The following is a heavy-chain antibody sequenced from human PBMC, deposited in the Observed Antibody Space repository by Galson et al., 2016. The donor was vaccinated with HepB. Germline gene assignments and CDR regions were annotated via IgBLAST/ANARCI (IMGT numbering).Heavy chain of an antibody. J-gene: IGHJ4*02. V-gene: IGHV3-48*02. Sequence: SLRLSCAASGFTFSSHSKNWVRQAPGKGLEWVSYISSSSRTIYYADSVKGRFTISRDNARNSLYLQMNSLRDEYTAMYYCARESGFDWFVDYWGQGTLVTVSS. CDR3: ARESGFDWFVDY. CDR1: GFTFSSHS. D-gene: IGHD3-9*01. CDR2: ISSSSRTI.